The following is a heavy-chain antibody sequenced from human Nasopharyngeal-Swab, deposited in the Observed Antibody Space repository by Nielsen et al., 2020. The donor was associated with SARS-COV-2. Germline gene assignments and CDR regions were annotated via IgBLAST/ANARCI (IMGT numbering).Heavy chain of an antibody. V-gene: IGHV3-48*02. J-gene: IGHJ4*02. CDR2: ISSSSSTI. D-gene: IGHD6-19*01. CDR3: ARLSGWYLSLAFDY. Sequence: GESLKISCAASGFTFSSYSMNWVRQAPGKGLEWVSYISSSSSTIYYADSVKGRFTISRDNAKNSLYLQMSSLRDEDTAVYYCARLSGWYLSLAFDYWGQGTLVTVSS. CDR1: GFTFSSYS.